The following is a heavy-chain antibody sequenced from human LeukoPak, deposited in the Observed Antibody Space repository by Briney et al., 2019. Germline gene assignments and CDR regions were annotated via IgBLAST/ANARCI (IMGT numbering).Heavy chain of an antibody. CDR2: ISYDGSNK. CDR1: GFTFSSYG. V-gene: IGHV3-30*18. D-gene: IGHD3-10*01. Sequence: GGSLRLSCAASGFTFSSYGMHWVRQAPGKGLEWVAVISYDGSNKYYADSVKGRFTISRDNSKNTLYLQMNSLRAEDTAVYYRAKGVVRGVIRNWFDPWGQGTLVTVSS. J-gene: IGHJ5*02. CDR3: AKGVVRGVIRNWFDP.